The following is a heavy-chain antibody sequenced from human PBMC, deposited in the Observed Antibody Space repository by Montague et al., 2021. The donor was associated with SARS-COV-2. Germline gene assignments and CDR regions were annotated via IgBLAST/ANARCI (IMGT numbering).Heavy chain of an antibody. CDR1: GFTFSSYA. J-gene: IGHJ6*03. CDR2: ITYDGSNK. Sequence: PLRLSCAASGFTFSSYAMHWVRQAPGKGLEWVARITYDGSNKNYADSVKGRLTISRDNSKKTLYLQMNSLRGEDTAVYHCAKETDSTSYYYYYDMDVWGKGTTVTVSS. V-gene: IGHV3-30*18. D-gene: IGHD5-18*01. CDR3: AKETDSTSYYYYYDMDV.